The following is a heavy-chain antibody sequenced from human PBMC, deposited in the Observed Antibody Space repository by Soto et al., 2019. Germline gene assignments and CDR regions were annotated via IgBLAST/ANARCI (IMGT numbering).Heavy chain of an antibody. CDR1: GFTFSSYG. Sequence: GGSLRLSCAASGFTFSSYGMHWVRQAPGKGLEWVAVISYDGSNKYYADSVKGRFTISKDNSKNTQYLQMNSLRAEDTAVYYCAKESEISSSWSVCCYYGMDVWGQGTTVTVSS. D-gene: IGHD6-13*01. V-gene: IGHV3-30*18. CDR2: ISYDGSNK. J-gene: IGHJ6*02. CDR3: AKESEISSSWSVCCYYGMDV.